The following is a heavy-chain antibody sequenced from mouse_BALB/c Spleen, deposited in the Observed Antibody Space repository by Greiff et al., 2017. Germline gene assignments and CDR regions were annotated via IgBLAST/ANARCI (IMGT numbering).Heavy chain of an antibody. D-gene: IGHD2-4*01. Sequence: QVQLQQSGAELVRPGVSVKISCKGSGYTFTDYAMHWVKQSHAKSLEWIGVISTYYGDASYNQKFKGKATMTVDKSSSTAYMELARLTSEDSAIYYCARGDYEMDYWGQGTSVTVSS. V-gene: IGHV1S137*01. CDR1: GYTFTDYA. CDR2: ISTYYGDA. J-gene: IGHJ4*01. CDR3: ARGDYEMDY.